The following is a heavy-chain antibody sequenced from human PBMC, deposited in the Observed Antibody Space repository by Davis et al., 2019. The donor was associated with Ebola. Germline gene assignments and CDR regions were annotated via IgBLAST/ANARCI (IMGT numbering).Heavy chain of an antibody. CDR2: LDPEDVET. V-gene: IGHV1-24*01. Sequence: ASVKVSCKVSGYTLTELSMHWVRQAPGKGLEWMGGLDPEDVETIYAQKFQGRVTMTEDTSTDTAYMELSSLRSEDTAVYYCARARGIAARDNWFDPWGQGTLVTVSS. CDR3: ARARGIAARDNWFDP. J-gene: IGHJ5*02. CDR1: GYTLTELS. D-gene: IGHD6-6*01.